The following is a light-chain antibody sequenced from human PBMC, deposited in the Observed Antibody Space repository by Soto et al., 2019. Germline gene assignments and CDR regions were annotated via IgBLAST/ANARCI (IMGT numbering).Light chain of an antibody. J-gene: IGLJ1*01. Sequence: QFVLTQPASVSGSPGQSITISCTGTSSDVGSYNLVSWYQQHPGKAPKLMIYEGSKRPSGVSNRSSGSKSGNTASLTISGLQAEDEADYYCCSYAGSSIYVFGTGTKVTVL. V-gene: IGLV2-23*01. CDR2: EGS. CDR1: SSDVGSYNL. CDR3: CSYAGSSIYV.